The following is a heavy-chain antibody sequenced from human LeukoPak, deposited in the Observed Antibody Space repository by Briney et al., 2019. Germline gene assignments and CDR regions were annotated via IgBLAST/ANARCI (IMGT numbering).Heavy chain of an antibody. CDR2: INHSGST. J-gene: IGHJ6*03. V-gene: IGHV4-34*01. D-gene: IGHD6-6*01. Sequence: SETLSLTCAVYGGSFSGYYWSWIRQPPGTGLEWIGEINHSGSTNYNPSLKSRVTISVDTSKNQFSLKLSSVTAADTAVYYCARSGDSSSSRRYYYYYYMDVWGKGTTVTVSS. CDR3: ARSGDSSSSRRYYYYYYMDV. CDR1: GGSFSGYY.